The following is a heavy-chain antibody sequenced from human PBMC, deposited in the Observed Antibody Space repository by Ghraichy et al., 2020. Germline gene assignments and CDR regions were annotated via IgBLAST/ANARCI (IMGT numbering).Heavy chain of an antibody. CDR2: IDWDDDK. CDR3: AREFGWFDP. D-gene: IGHD3-10*01. V-gene: IGHV2-70*04. CDR1: GFSLSTSGMR. Sequence: QTLSLTCTFSGFSLSTSGMRVSWIRQPPGKALEWLARIDWDDDKFYSTSLKTRLTISKDTSKNQVVLTMTNMDPVDTATYYCAREFGWFDPWGQGTLVTVSS. J-gene: IGHJ5*02.